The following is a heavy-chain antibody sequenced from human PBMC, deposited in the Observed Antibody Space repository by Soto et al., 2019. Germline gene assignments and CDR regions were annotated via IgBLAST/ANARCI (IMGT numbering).Heavy chain of an antibody. D-gene: IGHD2-15*01. J-gene: IGHJ6*02. V-gene: IGHV2-5*02. CDR2: IYWDDDK. CDR1: AFSLSTSEVG. Sequence: QITLRESGPTLVKPTQTLTLTCTFSAFSLSTSEVGVAWIRQPPGKALEWLALIYWDDDKRYSPSLKSRLTITKDTSKNHVVLTMTNMDPVDQATYYCAHKGGRGAGMDVWGQGPTVTVSS. CDR3: AHKGGRGAGMDV.